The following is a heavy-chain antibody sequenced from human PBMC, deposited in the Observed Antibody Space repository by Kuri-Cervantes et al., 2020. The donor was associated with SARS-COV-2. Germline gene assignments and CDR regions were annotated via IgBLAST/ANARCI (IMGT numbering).Heavy chain of an antibody. CDR1: GFTFSNYN. CDR3: ARDLKESKGMDFDY. D-gene: IGHD5-24*01. J-gene: IGHJ4*02. CDR2: ISSGSTYI. Sequence: GGSLRLSCAASGFTFSNYNMNWVRQAPGKGLEWVSSISSGSTYIYYADSVKGRFTISRDNAKNSLYLQMNSLRAEDTAVYYCARDLKESKGMDFDYWGQGTLVTVSS. V-gene: IGHV3-21*01.